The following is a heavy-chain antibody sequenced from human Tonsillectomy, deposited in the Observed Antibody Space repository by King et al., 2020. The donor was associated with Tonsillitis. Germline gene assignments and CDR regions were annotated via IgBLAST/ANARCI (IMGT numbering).Heavy chain of an antibody. J-gene: IGHJ4*02. Sequence: VTLKESGPSLVQPTQTLTLTCTFSGFSRSTRGRCVSGIRQPPGKALEWRARIDWGDDYYYSKSLKTRLTISKDNSKNQVVLTMTNMDPVDTATCYCARIYCTNGVYYLDYWGQGTLVTVSS. D-gene: IGHD2-8*01. CDR3: ARIYCTNGVYYLDY. V-gene: IGHV2-70*11. CDR2: IDWGDDY. CDR1: GFSRSTRGRC.